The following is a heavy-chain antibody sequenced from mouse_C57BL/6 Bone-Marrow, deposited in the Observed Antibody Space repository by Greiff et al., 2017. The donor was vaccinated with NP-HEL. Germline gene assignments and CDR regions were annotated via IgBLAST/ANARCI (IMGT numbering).Heavy chain of an antibody. Sequence: EVQLQQSGPELVKPGASVKISCKASGYTFTDYYMNWVKQSHGKSLEWIGDINPNNGGTSYNQKFKGKATLTVDKSSSTAYMELRSLTSEDSAVYYCASENGVVADYWGQGTTLTVSS. CDR3: ASENGVVADY. CDR1: GYTFTDYY. V-gene: IGHV1-26*01. D-gene: IGHD1-1*01. CDR2: INPNNGGT. J-gene: IGHJ2*01.